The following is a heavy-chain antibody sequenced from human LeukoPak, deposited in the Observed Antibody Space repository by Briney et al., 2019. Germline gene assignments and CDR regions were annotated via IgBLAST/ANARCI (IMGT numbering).Heavy chain of an antibody. D-gene: IGHD6-13*01. Sequence: GGSLRLSCAASGFSFSDYWMSWVRQVPGKGLEWVANIKPAGSENYYVDSVKGQFPISRDNAKNSLYLQMNRLRAEDTAVYYCARGTSWGDVWGQGTTVTVSS. J-gene: IGHJ6*02. CDR1: GFSFSDYW. V-gene: IGHV3-7*01. CDR3: ARGTSWGDV. CDR2: IKPAGSEN.